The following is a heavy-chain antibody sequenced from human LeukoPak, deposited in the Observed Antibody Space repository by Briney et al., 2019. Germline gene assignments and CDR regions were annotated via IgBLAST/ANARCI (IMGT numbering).Heavy chain of an antibody. CDR2: IKSKTDGGTT. V-gene: IGHV3-15*01. Sequence: GRSLRLSCAASGFTFSNAWMTWVSQAERRGLEWVGRIKSKTDGGTTDYAAPVKGRFTIYRDDSKNTLYLQMNSLKSEDTAVYYCTSGGAYFEYWGQGTLVSVSS. D-gene: IGHD2-21*01. J-gene: IGHJ4*02. CDR1: GFTFSNAW. CDR3: TSGGAYFEY.